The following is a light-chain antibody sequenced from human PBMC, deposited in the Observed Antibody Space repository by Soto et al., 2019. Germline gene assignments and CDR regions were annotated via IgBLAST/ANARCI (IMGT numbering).Light chain of an antibody. CDR1: QSITSN. J-gene: IGKJ1*01. Sequence: EIVMTQSPATLSVSPGERAPLSCRASQSITSNLAWYQQKPGQAPRLLIYGASTRATGIPARFSGSGSGTEFTLTISSLQSEDFAVYYCQQYNIWPRTFGQGTKVEIK. V-gene: IGKV3-15*01. CDR2: GAS. CDR3: QQYNIWPRT.